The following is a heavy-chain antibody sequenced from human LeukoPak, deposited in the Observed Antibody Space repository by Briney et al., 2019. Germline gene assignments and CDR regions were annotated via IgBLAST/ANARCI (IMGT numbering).Heavy chain of an antibody. D-gene: IGHD6-6*01. CDR1: GFTFSSYS. J-gene: IGHJ4*02. V-gene: IGHV3-21*01. CDR3: ARKVSSSSAFDY. Sequence: PGGSLRLSCAASGFTFSSYSMNWVRQAPGKGLEWVSSISSSSSYIYYADSVKGRFTISRDNAKNSLYLRMNSLRAEDTAVYYCARKVSSSSAFDYWGQGTLVTVSS. CDR2: ISSSSSYI.